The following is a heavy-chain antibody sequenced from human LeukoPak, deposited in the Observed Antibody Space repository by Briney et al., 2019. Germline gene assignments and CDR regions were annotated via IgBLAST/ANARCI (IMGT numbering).Heavy chain of an antibody. V-gene: IGHV1-69*04. CDR2: IIPILGIA. J-gene: IGHJ4*02. D-gene: IGHD4-23*01. CDR3: ARGGYGGPFDY. CDR1: GGTFSSYA. Sequence: SVKVSCKASGGTFSSYAISWVRQAPGQGLEWMGRIIPILGIANYAQKFQGRVTITADESTSTAYMELSSLRSEDTAVYYCARGGYGGPFDYWGQGTLVTVSS.